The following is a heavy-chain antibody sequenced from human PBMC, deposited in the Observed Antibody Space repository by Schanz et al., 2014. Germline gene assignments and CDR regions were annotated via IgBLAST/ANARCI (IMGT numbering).Heavy chain of an antibody. V-gene: IGHV3-48*01. CDR1: GFTFSDYW. Sequence: EVQLVESGGGLVQPGGSLRLSCTASGFTFSDYWMSWVRQAPGKGLEWVSYISGSSRTIYYADSMKGRFTVSRDNAENALYLQMNSLRAEDTAVYYCANNWNLDYWGQGTLVTVSS. CDR2: ISGSSRTI. D-gene: IGHD1-20*01. CDR3: ANNWNLDY. J-gene: IGHJ4*02.